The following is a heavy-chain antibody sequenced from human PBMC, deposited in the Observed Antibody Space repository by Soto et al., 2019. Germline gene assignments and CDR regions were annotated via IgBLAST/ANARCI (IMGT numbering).Heavy chain of an antibody. CDR2: IDPSDSYT. D-gene: IGHD6-6*01. V-gene: IGHV5-10-1*01. J-gene: IGHJ6*02. CDR3: AGPYSSSSEYYYYGMDV. CDR1: GYSFTSYW. Sequence: GESLKISCKGSGYSFTSYWISWVRQMPGKGLEWMGRIDPSDSYTNYSPSFQGHVTISADKSISTAYLQWSSLKASDTAMYYCAGPYSSSSEYYYYGMDVWGQGTMVTVSS.